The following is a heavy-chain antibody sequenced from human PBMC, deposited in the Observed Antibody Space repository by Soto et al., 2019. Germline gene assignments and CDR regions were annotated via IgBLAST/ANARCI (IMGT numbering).Heavy chain of an antibody. D-gene: IGHD3-22*01. CDR3: SVYYYDSSPPWFDP. Sequence: QVQLVQSGAEVKKTGSSVKVSCKASGGTFSSYAISWVRKAPGQGLEWMGGIITIFGTANYAQKFQGRVTITADESTSTAYMELSSLRSEDTAVYYCSVYYYDSSPPWFDPWGQGTLVTVSA. J-gene: IGHJ5*02. CDR1: GGTFSSYA. V-gene: IGHV1-69*01. CDR2: IITIFGTA.